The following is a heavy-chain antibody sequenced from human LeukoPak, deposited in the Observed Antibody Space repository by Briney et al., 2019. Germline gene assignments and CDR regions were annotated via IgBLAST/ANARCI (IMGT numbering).Heavy chain of an antibody. J-gene: IGHJ4*02. Sequence: GESLKISCEGSGYDFTDYWITWVRQLPGKGLEYMGIIYAGDSETRYSPSFQGQVTMSAAKSISIAYLQWSGLKASDTAMYYCARVGKGSYPRNYFDYWGQGTLVTVSS. V-gene: IGHV5-51*01. CDR2: IYAGDSET. D-gene: IGHD1-26*01. CDR1: GYDFTDYW. CDR3: ARVGKGSYPRNYFDY.